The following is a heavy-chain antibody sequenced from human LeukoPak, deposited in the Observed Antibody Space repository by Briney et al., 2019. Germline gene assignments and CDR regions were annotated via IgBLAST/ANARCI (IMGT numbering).Heavy chain of an antibody. J-gene: IGHJ4*02. Sequence: GGSLRLSCVGSGFDFNYYDINWVRQAPGKGLEWVSSISSRSSYIYFADSAKGRFTISKDNANGSVFLHMTSLRPEDTAVYYCARRGGMSSGRSSDHWGQGTLVTVSS. CDR1: GFDFNYYD. CDR3: ARRGGMSSGRSSDH. D-gene: IGHD6-6*01. V-gene: IGHV3-21*01. CDR2: ISSRSSYI.